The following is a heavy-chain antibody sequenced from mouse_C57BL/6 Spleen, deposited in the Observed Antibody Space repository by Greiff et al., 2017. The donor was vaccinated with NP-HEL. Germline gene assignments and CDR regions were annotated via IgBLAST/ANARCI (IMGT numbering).Heavy chain of an antibody. D-gene: IGHD1-1*01. V-gene: IGHV1-52*01. CDR2: IDPSDSET. CDR3: ARDYYGDFDY. J-gene: IGHJ2*01. Sequence: QVQLKQPGAELVRPGSSVKLSCKASGYTFTSYWMHWVKQRPIQGLEWIGNIDPSDSETHYNQKFKDKATLTVDKSSSTAYMQLSSLTSEDSAVYYCARDYYGDFDYWGQGTTLTVSS. CDR1: GYTFTSYW.